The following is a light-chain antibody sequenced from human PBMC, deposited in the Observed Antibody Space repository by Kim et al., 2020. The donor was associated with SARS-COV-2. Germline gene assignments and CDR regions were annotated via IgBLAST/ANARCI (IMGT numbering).Light chain of an antibody. CDR3: LQYASSPTWT. Sequence: IVLTQSPDTLSLSPGESATLSCRTSQSVNSNYVAWYQQRYGQAPRLLIYGASSRASGIPDRFSGSGSGAVFTLTISGLEPEDFAVYYCLQYASSPTWTFGPGTKVEIK. CDR2: GAS. J-gene: IGKJ1*01. CDR1: QSVNSNY. V-gene: IGKV3-20*01.